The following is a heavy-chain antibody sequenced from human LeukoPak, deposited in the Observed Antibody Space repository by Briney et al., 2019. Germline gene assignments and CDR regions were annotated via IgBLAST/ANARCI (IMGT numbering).Heavy chain of an antibody. Sequence: GGSLRLSCAASGFTFSDYYMSWIRQAPGKGLEWVSYISSSGSTIYYADSVKGRFTISRDNAKNSLYLQMNSLRAEDTAVYYCATNTYNGYAIDSWGQGTLITVSS. V-gene: IGHV3-11*04. J-gene: IGHJ4*02. CDR1: GFTFSDYY. CDR2: ISSSGSTI. D-gene: IGHD5-12*01. CDR3: ATNTYNGYAIDS.